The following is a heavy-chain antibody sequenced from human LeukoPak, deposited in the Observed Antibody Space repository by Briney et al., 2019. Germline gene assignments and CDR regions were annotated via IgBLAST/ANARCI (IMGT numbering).Heavy chain of an antibody. CDR3: ARAAAWYCSGGSCYSYYYYYMDV. V-gene: IGHV3-11*04. D-gene: IGHD2-15*01. CDR2: ISSSGSTI. J-gene: IGHJ6*03. Sequence: GGSLRLSCAASGFTFSDYYMSWIRQAPGKGLEWVSYISSSGSTIYYADSVKGRFTISRDNAKNSLYLQMNSLRAEDTAVYYCARAAAWYCSGGSCYSYYYYYMDVWGKGTTVIVSS. CDR1: GFTFSDYY.